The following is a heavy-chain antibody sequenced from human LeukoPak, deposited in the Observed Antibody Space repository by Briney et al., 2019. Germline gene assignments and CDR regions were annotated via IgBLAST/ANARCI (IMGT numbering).Heavy chain of an antibody. CDR1: GFTFSNYA. CDR3: ATAYPHSSAGAFDI. J-gene: IGHJ3*02. CDR2: ISGRGGNT. Sequence: GGFLRLSCAASGFTFSNYAVSWVRKALEKGLEWVSGISGRGGNTYYADSVEGRFTISRDNSKNTLYLQMKSLRAEDTAVYYCATAYPHSSAGAFDIWGQGTMVTVSS. D-gene: IGHD6-25*01. V-gene: IGHV3-23*01.